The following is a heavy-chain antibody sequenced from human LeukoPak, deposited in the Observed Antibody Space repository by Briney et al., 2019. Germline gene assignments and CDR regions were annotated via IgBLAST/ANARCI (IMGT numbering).Heavy chain of an antibody. CDR1: DGSISSYY. CDR3: ARASVLLSADY. Sequence: PSETLSLTCTVSDGSISSYYWSWIRQPAGKGLEWIGRTYTSGSTNYNPSLKSRVTMSVDTSKNQFSLNLTSVTAADTAVYYCARASVLLSADYWGQGTLVTVSS. J-gene: IGHJ4*02. CDR2: TYTSGST. V-gene: IGHV4-4*07. D-gene: IGHD3-16*01.